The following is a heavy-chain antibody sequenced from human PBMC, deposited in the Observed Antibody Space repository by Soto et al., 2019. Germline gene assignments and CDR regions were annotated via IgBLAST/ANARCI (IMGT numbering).Heavy chain of an antibody. Sequence: GGSLRLSCTASGFTFDDYGVSWVRQAPGKGLEWVSGINWKGDRSGSVGSVKGRFTISRDNAKKSLYLQMNSLRAEDTAVYYCAKDSHPTTPQAHSDWGQGTLVTVSS. D-gene: IGHD3-10*01. CDR2: INWKGDRS. CDR3: AKDSHPTTPQAHSD. J-gene: IGHJ4*02. V-gene: IGHV3-20*04. CDR1: GFTFDDYG.